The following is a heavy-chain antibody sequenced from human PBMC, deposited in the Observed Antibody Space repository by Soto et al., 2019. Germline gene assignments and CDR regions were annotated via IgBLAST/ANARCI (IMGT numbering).Heavy chain of an antibody. CDR2: IYYSGST. V-gene: IGHV4-30-4*01. Sequence: QVQLQESGPGLVKPSQTLSLTCTVSGGSISSGDYYWSWIRQPPGKGLGWIGYIYYSGSTYYNPSLKSRVTISVDTSKNQFSLKLSSVTAADTAVYYCARWGGNYYDSSGYYYFDYWGQGTLVTVSS. CDR1: GGSISSGDYY. CDR3: ARWGGNYYDSSGYYYFDY. J-gene: IGHJ4*02. D-gene: IGHD3-22*01.